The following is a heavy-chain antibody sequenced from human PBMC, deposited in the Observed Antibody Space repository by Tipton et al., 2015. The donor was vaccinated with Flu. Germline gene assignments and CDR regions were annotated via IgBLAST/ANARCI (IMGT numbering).Heavy chain of an antibody. CDR3: ARGGDGYNPIDY. J-gene: IGHJ4*02. V-gene: IGHV4-61*02. CDR1: GGSISSGSYY. CDR2: IYTSGST. D-gene: IGHD5-24*01. Sequence: LSCTVSGGSISSGSYYWSWIRQPAGKGLEWIGRIYTSGSTNYNPSLKSRVTISVDTSKNQFSLKLSSVTAADTAVYYCARGGDGYNPIDYWGQGTLVTVSS.